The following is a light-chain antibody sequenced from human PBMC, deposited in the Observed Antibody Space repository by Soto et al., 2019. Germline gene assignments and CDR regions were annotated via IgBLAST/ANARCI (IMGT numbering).Light chain of an antibody. CDR3: QQYDNWPWT. Sequence: DIQMTQSPSTLSASVGDTVTITCRASQTISGWLAWYQQRPGKAPNLLIFDASTLESGVPSRFSGSGSGTTFTLTISSLQSDDFAVYYCQQYDNWPWTFGQGTKVDIK. V-gene: IGKV1-5*01. J-gene: IGKJ1*01. CDR1: QTISGW. CDR2: DAS.